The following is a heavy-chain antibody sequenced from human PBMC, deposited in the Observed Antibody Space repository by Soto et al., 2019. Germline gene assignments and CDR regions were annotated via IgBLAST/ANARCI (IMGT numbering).Heavy chain of an antibody. CDR3: ASQSIEARRGYNWFDT. D-gene: IGHD6-6*01. CDR2: ISSSSSYI. CDR1: GFTFSSYS. V-gene: IGHV3-21*01. J-gene: IGHJ5*02. Sequence: GSXRRSCGACGFTFSSYSMNSVRQAPGKGLEWVSSISSSSSYIYYADSVKGRFTISRDNAKNSLYLQMNSLRAEDTAVYYCASQSIEARRGYNWFDTWGQGTLVTVSS.